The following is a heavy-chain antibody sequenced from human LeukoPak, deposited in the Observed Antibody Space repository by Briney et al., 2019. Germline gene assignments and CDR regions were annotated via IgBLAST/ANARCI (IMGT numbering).Heavy chain of an antibody. CDR2: INPSGGST. CDR1: GYSLTNYY. D-gene: IGHD5-12*01. J-gene: IGHJ4*02. CDR3: ARGAPTTRIGAGRFDY. V-gene: IGHV1-46*01. Sequence: ASVKVSCEAFGYSLTNYYVHWVRHAPGQGLEWMEEINPSGGSTSYAQKFQGRISVTRDTYTNTVYMDLSSLRSEDTATYYCARGAPTTRIGAGRFDYWGQGSLLTVAS.